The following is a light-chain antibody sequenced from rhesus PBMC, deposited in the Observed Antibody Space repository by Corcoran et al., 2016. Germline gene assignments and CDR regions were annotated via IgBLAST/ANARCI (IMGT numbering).Light chain of an antibody. V-gene: IGKV1S11*01. Sequence: DIQMTQSPSSLSASVGDTVTITCRASQGISSWLAWYQQKPGKAPKLLIFAASSLESGVPSRFICSGSGTEFTHTISSMQPEDFASYYCLQGHSTPYSFGQGTKVEIK. CDR3: LQGHSTPYS. J-gene: IGKJ2*01. CDR2: AAS. CDR1: QGISSW.